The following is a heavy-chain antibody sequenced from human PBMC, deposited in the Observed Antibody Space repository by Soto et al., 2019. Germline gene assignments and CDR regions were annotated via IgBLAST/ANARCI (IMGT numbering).Heavy chain of an antibody. V-gene: IGHV3-21*01. CDR3: ARDPGADSSGYYSFVYYYYYGMDV. CDR2: ISSSSSYI. Sequence: GGSLRLSCSASGFTFSSYAMHWVRQAPGKGLEWVSSISSSSSYIYYADSVKGRFTISRDNAKNSLYLQMNSLRAEDTAVYYCARDPGADSSGYYSFVYYYYYGMDVWGQGTTVTVSS. D-gene: IGHD3-22*01. J-gene: IGHJ6*02. CDR1: GFTFSSYA.